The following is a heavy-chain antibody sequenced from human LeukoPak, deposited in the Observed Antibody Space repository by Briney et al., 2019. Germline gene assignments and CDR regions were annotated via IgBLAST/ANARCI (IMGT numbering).Heavy chain of an antibody. CDR2: IYYSGST. V-gene: IGHV4-59*01. CDR1: GGSISSYY. D-gene: IGHD3-22*01. CDR3: ARGRLDYYDSSGYPEFDY. Sequence: SETLSLTCTVSGGSISSYYWSWIRQPPGKGLVWIGYIYYSGSTNYNPSLKSRVTISVDTSKNQFSLKLSSVTAADTAVYYCARGRLDYYDSSGYPEFDYWGQGTLVTVSS. J-gene: IGHJ4*02.